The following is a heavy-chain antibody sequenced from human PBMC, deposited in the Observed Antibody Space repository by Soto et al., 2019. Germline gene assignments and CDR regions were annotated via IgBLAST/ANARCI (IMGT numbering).Heavy chain of an antibody. J-gene: IGHJ3*02. CDR1: GFTFDDYA. CDR3: AKATRGYSSGWYAFDI. CDR2: ISWNSGSI. D-gene: IGHD6-19*01. V-gene: IGHV3-9*01. Sequence: GGSLRLSCAASGFTFDDYAMHWVRQAPGKGLEWVSGISWNSGSIGYADSVKGRFTISRDNAKNSLYLQMNSLRAEDTALYYCAKATRGYSSGWYAFDIWGQGTMVTVSS.